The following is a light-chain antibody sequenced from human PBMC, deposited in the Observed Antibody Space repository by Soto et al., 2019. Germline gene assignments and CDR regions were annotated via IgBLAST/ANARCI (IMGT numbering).Light chain of an antibody. J-gene: IGKJ1*01. Sequence: EIVLTQSPGTLSLSPGERATLSCRASQSVSSSYLAWYQQKPGQAPRLLIYGASSRATGIPDRFSGSGSGTDLTLTISRLEPEDFAVYYCQQAVTFGQGTKV. V-gene: IGKV3-20*01. CDR3: QQAVT. CDR2: GAS. CDR1: QSVSSSY.